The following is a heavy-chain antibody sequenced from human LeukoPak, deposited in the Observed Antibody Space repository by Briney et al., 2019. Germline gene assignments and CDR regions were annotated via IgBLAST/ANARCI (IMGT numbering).Heavy chain of an antibody. CDR3: ASPIPSNYYDSSGLY. J-gene: IGHJ4*02. V-gene: IGHV3-53*01. Sequence: GGSLRLSCAASGFTVSSNYMSWVRQAPGKGLEWVSVIYSGGSTYYADSVKGRFTISRDNAKNSLYLQMNSLRAEDTAVYYCASPIPSNYYDSSGLYWGQGTLVTVSS. CDR1: GFTVSSNY. CDR2: IYSGGST. D-gene: IGHD3-22*01.